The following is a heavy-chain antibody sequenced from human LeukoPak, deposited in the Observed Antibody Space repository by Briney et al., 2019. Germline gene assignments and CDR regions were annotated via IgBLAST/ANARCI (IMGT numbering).Heavy chain of an antibody. CDR2: IWSDGTNE. J-gene: IGHJ3*02. D-gene: IGHD3-10*01. V-gene: IGHV3-33*01. Sequence: PGGSLRLSCAASGFTFSSYGMHWVRQAPGKGLEWVAVIWSDGTNEDYVDSVKGRFTISRDNSKSTLYLQMNSLRAEDTAVYYCAINHYGSNSDIFDIWGQGTMVTVSS. CDR1: GFTFSSYG. CDR3: AINHYGSNSDIFDI.